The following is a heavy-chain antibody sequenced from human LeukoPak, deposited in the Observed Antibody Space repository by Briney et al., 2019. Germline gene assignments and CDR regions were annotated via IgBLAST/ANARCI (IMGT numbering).Heavy chain of an antibody. CDR2: INHSGST. D-gene: IGHD3-9*01. V-gene: IGHV4-34*01. Sequence: SETLSLTCAAYGGSFSGYYWSWIRQPPGKGLEWIGEINHSGSTNYNPSLKSRVTISVDTSKNQFSLKLSSVTAADTAVYYCARGGRYFDWSYFDYWGQGTLVTVSS. CDR3: ARGGRYFDWSYFDY. J-gene: IGHJ4*02. CDR1: GGSFSGYY.